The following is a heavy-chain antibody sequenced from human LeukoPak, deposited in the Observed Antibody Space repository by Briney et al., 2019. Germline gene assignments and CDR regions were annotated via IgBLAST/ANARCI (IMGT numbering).Heavy chain of an antibody. CDR3: ARGRNWNDSYFDY. V-gene: IGHV4-59*01. J-gene: IGHJ4*02. CDR1: GGSISSYY. Sequence: SETLSLTCTVSGGSISSYYWSWIRQPPGKALEWIGYIYYSGSTNYNPSLKSRITISVDTSKNQFSLKLSSVTAADTAVYYCARGRNWNDSYFDYWGQGTLVTVSS. CDR2: IYYSGST. D-gene: IGHD1-20*01.